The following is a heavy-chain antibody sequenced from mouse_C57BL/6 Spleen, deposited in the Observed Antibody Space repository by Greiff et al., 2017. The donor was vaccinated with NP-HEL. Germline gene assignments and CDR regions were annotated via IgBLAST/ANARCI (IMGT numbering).Heavy chain of an antibody. CDR2: INPNNGGT. D-gene: IGHD1-1*01. Sequence: EVKLQQSGPELVKPGASVKISCKASGYTFTDYYMNWVKQSHGKSLEWIGDINPNNGGTSYNQKFKGKATLTVDKSSSTAYMELRSLTSEDSAVYYCAREDYYGSSGPYWGQGTLVTVSA. V-gene: IGHV1-26*01. CDR3: AREDYYGSSGPY. J-gene: IGHJ3*01. CDR1: GYTFTDYY.